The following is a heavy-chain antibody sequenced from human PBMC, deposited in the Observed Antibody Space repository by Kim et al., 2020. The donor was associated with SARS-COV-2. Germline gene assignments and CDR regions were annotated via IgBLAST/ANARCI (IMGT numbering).Heavy chain of an antibody. CDR2: IYYSGST. J-gene: IGHJ3*02. V-gene: IGHV4-59*08. CDR3: ASLYYDYVWGSPEAFDI. CDR1: GGSISSYY. D-gene: IGHD3-16*01. Sequence: SETLSLTCTVSGGSISSYYWSWIRQPPGKGLEWIGYIYYSGSTNYNPSLKSRVTISVDTSKNQFSLKLSSVTAADTAVYYCASLYYDYVWGSPEAFDIWG.